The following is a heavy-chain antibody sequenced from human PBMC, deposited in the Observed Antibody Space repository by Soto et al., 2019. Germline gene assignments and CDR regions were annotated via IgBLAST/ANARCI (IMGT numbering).Heavy chain of an antibody. CDR2: ISWNSGSI. CDR1: GFTFDDYA. CDR3: ATFYGDYGLAFDI. J-gene: IGHJ3*02. Sequence: GGSLRLSCAASGFTFDDYAMHWVRQAPGKGLEWVSGISWNSGSIGYADSVKGRFTISRDNAKNSLYLQMNSLRAEDTALYYCATFYGDYGLAFDIWGQGTMVTVSS. V-gene: IGHV3-9*01. D-gene: IGHD4-17*01.